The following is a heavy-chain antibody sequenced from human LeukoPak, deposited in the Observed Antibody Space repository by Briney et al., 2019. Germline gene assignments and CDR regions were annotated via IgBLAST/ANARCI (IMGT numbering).Heavy chain of an antibody. Sequence: GGSLNFPGEPSDSTSISFSMNWSRQALGKGLEWVSSISSSSSYIYYADSVKGRFTISRDNAKNSLYLQMNSLRAEDTAVYYCASMVATIGFDYWGQGTLVTVSS. CDR1: DSTSISFS. CDR3: ASMVATIGFDY. D-gene: IGHD5-12*01. J-gene: IGHJ4*02. CDR2: ISSSSSYI. V-gene: IGHV3-21*01.